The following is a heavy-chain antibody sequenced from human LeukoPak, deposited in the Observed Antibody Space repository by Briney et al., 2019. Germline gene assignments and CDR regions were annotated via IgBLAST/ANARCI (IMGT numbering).Heavy chain of an antibody. J-gene: IGHJ5*02. CDR1: GFIFSTYG. Sequence: GGALRLSCAASGFIFSTYGMHWVRQAPGKGLEWVALICYDGSDEHYADSVKGRFTISTHNSTNTLYLQMNSLTLQDTALYYCVTARITMVRGLRNWFDPWGQGPLVTVSS. D-gene: IGHD3-10*01. CDR3: VTARITMVRGLRNWFDP. V-gene: IGHV3-33*01. CDR2: ICYDGSDE.